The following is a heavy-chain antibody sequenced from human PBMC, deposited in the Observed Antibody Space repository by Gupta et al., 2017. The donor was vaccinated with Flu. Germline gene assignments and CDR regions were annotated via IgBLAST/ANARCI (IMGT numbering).Heavy chain of an antibody. CDR1: GFTFNYYA. J-gene: IGHJ5*02. V-gene: IGHV3-23*01. Sequence: EVQLLESGGNLAQPGGSLRLSCAASGFTFNYYAMTRVRQAPGKGLEWVSSIISGGSTYYADSVKGRFTISRDNSKNTLFLQMNSLRAEDTAVYYCAKHSYDFLYNWFDPWGQGTLVTVSS. CDR3: AKHSYDFLYNWFDP. CDR2: IISGGST. D-gene: IGHD3-3*01.